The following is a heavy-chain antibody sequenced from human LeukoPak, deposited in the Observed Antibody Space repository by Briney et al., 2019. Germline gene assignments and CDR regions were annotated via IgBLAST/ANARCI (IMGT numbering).Heavy chain of an antibody. J-gene: IGHJ3*02. CDR3: ARGDKYYYDSSDSDAFDI. V-gene: IGHV4-30-2*01. CDR2: IYHSGST. CDR1: GGSFSGYS. D-gene: IGHD3-22*01. Sequence: SETLSLTCAVYGGSFSGYSWSWIRQPPGKGLEWIGYIYHSGSTYYNPSLKSRVTISVDRSKNQFSLKLSSVTAADTAVYYCARGDKYYYDSSDSDAFDIWGQGTMVTVSS.